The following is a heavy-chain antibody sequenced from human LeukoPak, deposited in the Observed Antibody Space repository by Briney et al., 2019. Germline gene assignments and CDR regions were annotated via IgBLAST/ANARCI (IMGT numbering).Heavy chain of an antibody. CDR3: ARGRGSGWYLDY. D-gene: IGHD6-19*01. CDR2: INHSGST. Sequence: PSETLSLTCAVYGGSFSGYYWSWIRQPPGKWLEWIGEINHSGSTNYNPSLKSRVTISVDTSKNQFSLKLSSVTAADTAVYYCARGRGSGWYLDYWGQGTLVTVSS. V-gene: IGHV4-34*01. J-gene: IGHJ4*02. CDR1: GGSFSGYY.